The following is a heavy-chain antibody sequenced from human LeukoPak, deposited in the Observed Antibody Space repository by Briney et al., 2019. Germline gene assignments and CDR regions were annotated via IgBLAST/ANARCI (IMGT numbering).Heavy chain of an antibody. V-gene: IGHV1-8*03. CDR1: GYIFSSYT. CDR2: MNPNSGNT. CDR3: ARAPSSSWYLEEPGWFDP. J-gene: IGHJ5*02. Sequence: GASVKVSCKASGYIFSSYTINWVRQAPGQGLEWMGWMNPNSGNTGYAQKFQGRVTITRNTSISTAYMELSSLRSEDTAVYYCARAPSSSWYLEEPGWFDPWGQGTLVTVSS. D-gene: IGHD6-13*01.